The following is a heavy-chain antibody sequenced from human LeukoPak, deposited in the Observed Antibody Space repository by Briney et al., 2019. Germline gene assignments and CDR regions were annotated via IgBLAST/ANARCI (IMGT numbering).Heavy chain of an antibody. CDR2: IDTNTGIP. D-gene: IGHD1-14*01. CDR3: ARDPGSQRVNRLARRGDY. CDR1: GYTFINFA. V-gene: IGHV7-4-1*02. J-gene: IGHJ4*02. Sequence: ASVKVSCKASGYTFINFAMNWVRQAPGQGLEWMGWIDTNTGIPTYAQGFTGRFVFSLDTSVSTVYLQITSLQAEDAAVYYCARDPGSQRVNRLARRGDYWGQGTLVTVSS.